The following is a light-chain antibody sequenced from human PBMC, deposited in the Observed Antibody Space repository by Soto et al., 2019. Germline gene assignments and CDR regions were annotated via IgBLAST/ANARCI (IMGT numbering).Light chain of an antibody. Sequence: ETVLTQSPGTLSLSPGERATLSCRASQSVTSRYLAWYQQKPGQAPRLLIYGASNRATGIPDRFSGSGSGTEFTLTISRLEPEDFAVYYCQQYITSPPMYTFGQGTTLEIK. CDR1: QSVTSRY. CDR3: QQYITSPPMYT. V-gene: IGKV3-20*01. J-gene: IGKJ2*01. CDR2: GAS.